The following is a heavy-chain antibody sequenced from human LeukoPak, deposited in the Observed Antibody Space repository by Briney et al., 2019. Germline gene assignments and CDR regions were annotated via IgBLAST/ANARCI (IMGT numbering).Heavy chain of an antibody. CDR1: GGSISSSSYY. CDR3: ASEVGSSEGPFDY. V-gene: IGHV4-61*05. Sequence: PSETLSLTCTVSGGSISSSSYYWSWIRQPPGKGLEWIAYISDIGSINYNPSLKSRVTISLDTSKNQFSLKLSSVTAADTAVYYCASEVGSSEGPFDYWGQGTLVTVSS. D-gene: IGHD6-6*01. CDR2: ISDIGSI. J-gene: IGHJ4*02.